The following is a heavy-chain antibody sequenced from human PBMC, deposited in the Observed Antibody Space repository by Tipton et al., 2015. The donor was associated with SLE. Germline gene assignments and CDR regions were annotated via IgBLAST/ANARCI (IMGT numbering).Heavy chain of an antibody. CDR2: VYNSGLT. V-gene: IGHV4-39*07. D-gene: IGHD2-2*02. CDR3: ARYRCSSTNCYRRTRYSYYYYMDV. CDR1: NDYITSDIYY. Sequence: TLSLTCFVSNDYITSDIYYWGWIRQPPGRGLEWIGRVYNSGLTYYNPSLEGRVTISVDTSKNQFSLRLTSVTDADAAVYYCARYRCSSTNCYRRTRYSYYYYMDVWGKGTTVTVSS. J-gene: IGHJ6*03.